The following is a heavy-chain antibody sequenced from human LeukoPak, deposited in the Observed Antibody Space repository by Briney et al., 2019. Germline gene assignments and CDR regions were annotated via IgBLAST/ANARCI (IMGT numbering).Heavy chain of an antibody. D-gene: IGHD1-26*01. CDR3: ARWVGAKANYFDY. Sequence: SVKVSCKASGGTFSSYAISWVRQAPGQGLEWMGGIIPIFGTANYAQKFQGRVTITADESRSTAYMELSSLRSEDTAVYYCARWVGAKANYFDYWGQGTLVTVSS. CDR2: IIPIFGTA. V-gene: IGHV1-69*13. J-gene: IGHJ4*02. CDR1: GGTFSSYA.